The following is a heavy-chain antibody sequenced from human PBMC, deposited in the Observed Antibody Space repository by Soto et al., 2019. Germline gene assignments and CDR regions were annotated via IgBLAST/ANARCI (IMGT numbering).Heavy chain of an antibody. CDR2: ISGSGGST. CDR1: GFTFSSYA. V-gene: IGHV3-23*01. Sequence: GWSLRLSCAASGFTFSSYAMSWVRQAPGKGLEWVSSISGSGGSTYYADSVKGRFTISRDNSKNTLYLQMNSLRAEDTAVYYCDKRTGTTTGFDYWGQGTLVTVSS. J-gene: IGHJ4*02. CDR3: DKRTGTTTGFDY. D-gene: IGHD1-7*01.